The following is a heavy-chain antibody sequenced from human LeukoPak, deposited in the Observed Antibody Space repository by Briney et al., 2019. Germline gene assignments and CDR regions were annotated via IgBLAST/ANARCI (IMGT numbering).Heavy chain of an antibody. CDR3: ATTWGSYRPFDY. V-gene: IGHV3-21*01. Sequence: GGSLRLSCAASGFTFSSYSMNWVRRAPGKGLEWVSSISSSSSYIYYADSVKGRFTISRDNAKNSLYLQMNSLRAEDTAVYYCATTWGSYRPFDYWGQGTLVTVSS. D-gene: IGHD3-16*02. CDR2: ISSSSSYI. J-gene: IGHJ4*02. CDR1: GFTFSSYS.